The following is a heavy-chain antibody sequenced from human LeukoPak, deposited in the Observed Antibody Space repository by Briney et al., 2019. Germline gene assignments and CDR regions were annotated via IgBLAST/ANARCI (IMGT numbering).Heavy chain of an antibody. J-gene: IGHJ4*02. CDR1: GFTFSSYA. CDR3: ARNNRSDNYFDY. Sequence: PGGSLRLSCAASGFTFSSYAMSWVRQAPGKGLEWVSAISGSGGSTYYADSVKGRFTISRDNSKNTLYLQMNSLRAEDTAVYYCARNNRSDNYFDYWGQGTLVTVSS. CDR2: ISGSGGST. D-gene: IGHD1-14*01. V-gene: IGHV3-23*01.